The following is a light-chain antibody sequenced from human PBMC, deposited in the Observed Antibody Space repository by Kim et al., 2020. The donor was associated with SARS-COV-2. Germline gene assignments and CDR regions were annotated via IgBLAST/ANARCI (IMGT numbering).Light chain of an antibody. CDR3: QQRSSWPLT. V-gene: IGKV3-11*01. CDR2: DAS. CDR1: QSVSTY. J-gene: IGKJ4*01. Sequence: VCPGERATLACRASQSVSTYLAWYQQRSGQAPRVLIYDASNRATGIPARFSGSGSGTDFTLTISSLQPEDFAVYYCQQRSSWPLTFGGGTKVDIK.